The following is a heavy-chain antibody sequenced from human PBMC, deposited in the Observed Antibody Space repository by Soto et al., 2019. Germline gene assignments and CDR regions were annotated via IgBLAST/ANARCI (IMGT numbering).Heavy chain of an antibody. CDR1: GDSVSSNSAA. Sequence: PSQTLSLTCAISGDSVSSNSAAWNWIRLSPSRGLEWLARTYYRSRWYNDYAVSVRSRITVNPDTSRNQFSLQLTSVAPEDTAVYYCAGTTSHQRYYMDVRGKGTTVTVSS. V-gene: IGHV6-1*01. J-gene: IGHJ6*03. CDR3: AGTTSHQRYYMDV. CDR2: TYYRSRWYN. D-gene: IGHD1-7*01.